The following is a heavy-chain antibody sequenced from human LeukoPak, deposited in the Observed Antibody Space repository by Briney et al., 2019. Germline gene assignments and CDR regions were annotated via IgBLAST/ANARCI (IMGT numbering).Heavy chain of an antibody. CDR1: GLTFSNAW. Sequence: GGSLRLSCAASGLTFSNAWMSWVRQAPGKGVDWVGRIKSKTDGGTTDYAAPVKGRFTISRDDPKTTLYLQMNSLKTEDTAVYYCTTAMVRGVRAPDYWGQGTLVTVSS. D-gene: IGHD3-10*01. V-gene: IGHV3-15*01. CDR2: IKSKTDGGTT. J-gene: IGHJ4*02. CDR3: TTAMVRGVRAPDY.